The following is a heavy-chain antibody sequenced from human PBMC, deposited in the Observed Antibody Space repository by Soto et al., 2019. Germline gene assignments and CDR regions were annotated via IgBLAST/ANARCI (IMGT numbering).Heavy chain of an antibody. CDR3: AREETAWPLAYGLDV. CDR1: VASVSTYM. CDR2: IGRRSDI. D-gene: IGHD2-21*02. Sequence: GGWIRLSCEACVASVSTYMVDWVRQAPGKGLEWVSSIGRRSDIYYADSVKGRFTISRDNAKNSVSLQMNSLRDEDTAVYYCAREETAWPLAYGLDVWGQGTTVTVSS. V-gene: IGHV3-21*01. J-gene: IGHJ6*02.